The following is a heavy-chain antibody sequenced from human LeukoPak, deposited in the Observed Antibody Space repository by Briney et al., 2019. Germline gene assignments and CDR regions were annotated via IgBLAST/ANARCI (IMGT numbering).Heavy chain of an antibody. J-gene: IGHJ4*02. CDR1: GGSVSNYY. CDR3: ARRAYGSGSFNRYYFDY. CDR2: IYYSGST. Sequence: SETLSLTCTVSGGSVSNYYWSWIRQPPGKGLEWIGYIYYSGSTNYNPSLKSRVTISVDTSKNQFSLKLNSVTAADTAVYYCARRAYGSGSFNRYYFDYWGQGTLVAVSS. D-gene: IGHD3-10*01. V-gene: IGHV4-59*08.